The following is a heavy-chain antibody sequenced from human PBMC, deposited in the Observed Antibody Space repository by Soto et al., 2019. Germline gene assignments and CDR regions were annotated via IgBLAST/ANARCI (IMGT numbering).Heavy chain of an antibody. Sequence: GGSLRISCAASGFTFSSYSMNWVRQAPGKGLEWVSSISSSSSYIYYADSVKGRFTISRDNAKNSLYLQMNSLRAEDTAVYYCARVIMITFGGVIVNRLIHGMDVWGQGTTVTVSS. V-gene: IGHV3-21*01. J-gene: IGHJ6*02. CDR2: ISSSSSYI. CDR3: ARVIMITFGGVIVNRLIHGMDV. CDR1: GFTFSSYS. D-gene: IGHD3-16*02.